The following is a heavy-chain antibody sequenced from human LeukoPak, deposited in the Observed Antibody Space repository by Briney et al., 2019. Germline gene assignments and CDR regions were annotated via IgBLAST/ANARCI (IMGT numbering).Heavy chain of an antibody. CDR2: INSDGSST. Sequence: GGSLRLSCAASGFTFSSFWMHLVRQAPGKGLVWVSRINSDGSSTTYADFVKGRVTISRDNAKNTLYLQMNSLKAEDTAVYYCARAAYGGYSAVDYWGQGTLVTVSS. D-gene: IGHD4-23*01. J-gene: IGHJ4*02. CDR3: ARAAYGGYSAVDY. V-gene: IGHV3-74*01. CDR1: GFTFSSFW.